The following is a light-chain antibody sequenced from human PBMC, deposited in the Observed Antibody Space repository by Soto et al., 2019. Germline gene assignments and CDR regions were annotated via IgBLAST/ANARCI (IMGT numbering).Light chain of an antibody. CDR2: EVS. CDR1: SSDVGSYNH. J-gene: IGLJ1*01. V-gene: IGLV2-18*01. Sequence: QSALTQPPSVSGSPGQSVTISCTGISSDVGSYNHVSWYQQPPGTAPKLMIYEVSNRPSGVPDRFSGSKSGNTASLTISGLQAEDEADYYCSLYTSSRTYVFGTGTKLTVL. CDR3: SLYTSSRTYV.